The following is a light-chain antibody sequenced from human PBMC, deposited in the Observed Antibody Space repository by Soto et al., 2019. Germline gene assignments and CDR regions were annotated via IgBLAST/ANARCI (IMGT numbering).Light chain of an antibody. V-gene: IGLV1-51*01. Sequence: QSVLTQPPSVSAAPGQKVTISCSGSSSNIGANDASWYQQFPGTAPKLLIYDNKKRPSGIPDRCSGSKSGTSATLGITGLQTGEEADYYCGSSDSDLSALVFGGGTKLTVL. J-gene: IGLJ2*01. CDR3: GSSDSDLSALV. CDR2: DNK. CDR1: SSNIGAND.